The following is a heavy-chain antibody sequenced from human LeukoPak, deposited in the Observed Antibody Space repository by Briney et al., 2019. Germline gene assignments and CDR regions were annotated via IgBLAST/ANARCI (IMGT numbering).Heavy chain of an antibody. J-gene: IGHJ3*02. CDR2: ISAYNGNT. D-gene: IGHD2-2*01. CDR1: GYTFTSYG. CDR3: ARRYCSSTSCYGWRGEAFGI. Sequence: GASVKVSCKASGYTFTSYGISWVRQAPGQGLEWMGWISAYNGNTNYAQKLQGRVTMTTDTSTSTAYMELRSLRSDDTAVYYCARRYCSSTSCYGWRGEAFGIWGQGTMVTVSS. V-gene: IGHV1-18*01.